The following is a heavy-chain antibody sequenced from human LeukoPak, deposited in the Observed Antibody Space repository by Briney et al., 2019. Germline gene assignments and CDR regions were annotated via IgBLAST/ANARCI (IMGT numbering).Heavy chain of an antibody. CDR1: GFTFSSYS. Sequence: GGSLRLSRAASGFTFSSYSMNWVRQAPGKGLEWVSSISSSSSYIYYADSVKGRFTISRDNAKNSLYLQMNSLRAEDTAVYYCARDLSVTTAFDIWGQGTMVTVSS. D-gene: IGHD4-17*01. V-gene: IGHV3-21*01. CDR2: ISSSSSYI. J-gene: IGHJ3*02. CDR3: ARDLSVTTAFDI.